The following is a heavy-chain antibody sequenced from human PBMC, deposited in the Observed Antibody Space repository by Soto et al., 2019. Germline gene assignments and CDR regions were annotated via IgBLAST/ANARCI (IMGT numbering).Heavy chain of an antibody. V-gene: IGHV4-59*11. CDR2: IYYSGST. D-gene: IGHD3-16*01. Sequence: SETLSLTCTVSGGSISSHYWSWIRQPPGKGLEWIGYIYYSGSTNYNPSLKSRVTISVDTSKNQFSLKLSSVTAADTAVYYCARGSGGRDDNFDYGGQETLVTVSS. CDR1: GGSISSHY. J-gene: IGHJ4*02. CDR3: ARGSGGRDDNFDY.